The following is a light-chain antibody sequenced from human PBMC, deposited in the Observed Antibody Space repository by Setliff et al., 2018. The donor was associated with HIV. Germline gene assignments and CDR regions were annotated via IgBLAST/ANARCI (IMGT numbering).Light chain of an antibody. J-gene: IGLJ1*01. CDR2: DVS. Sequence: QSVLTQPASVSGSPGQSITISCTGTSSDVGTYNYVSWYQQHPGKAPKLMIYDVSKRPSGVSDRFSGSKSGNTASLTISGLQADDEADYYCTSYTSSDSYVFATGTKVTV. V-gene: IGLV2-14*03. CDR3: TSYTSSDSYV. CDR1: SSDVGTYNY.